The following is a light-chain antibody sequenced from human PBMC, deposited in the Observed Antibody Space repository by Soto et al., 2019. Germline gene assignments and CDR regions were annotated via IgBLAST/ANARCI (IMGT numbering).Light chain of an antibody. J-gene: IGKJ5*01. Sequence: ETVLTQSPFTLSLSPRKRPTLSCRASQSFRGLLAWYQLKPGQAPRLLIYDAYNMASGIPPRFSGSVSGTDFTLTISSLEPEDSAVYYCQQRLMWPITFGQGTRLEIK. CDR3: QQRLMWPIT. CDR1: QSFRGL. CDR2: DAY. V-gene: IGKV3-11*01.